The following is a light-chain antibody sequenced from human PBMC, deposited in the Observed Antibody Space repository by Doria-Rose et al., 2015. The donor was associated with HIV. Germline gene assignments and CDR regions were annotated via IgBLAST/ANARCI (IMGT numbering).Light chain of an antibody. Sequence: DIQVTQSPESLGMSLGERATLNCKSNQSLLYTSKNYLAWYQQMPGQPPKLLIYWASTRQSGVPARFSGSGSGTDFTLTISSPEAEDVAVYYCQQYYDTPSFGPGTTVDIK. CDR2: WAS. V-gene: IGKV4-1*01. CDR3: QQYYDTPS. CDR1: QSLLYTSKNY. J-gene: IGKJ3*01.